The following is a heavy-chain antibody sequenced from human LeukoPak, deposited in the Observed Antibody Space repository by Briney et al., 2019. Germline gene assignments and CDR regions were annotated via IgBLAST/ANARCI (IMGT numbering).Heavy chain of an antibody. V-gene: IGHV3-53*01. CDR1: EFTVTYNY. Sequence: GGSLRLSCAASEFTVTYNYMTWVRQAPGKGLEWVSLLYSHGATNYADSVKGRFTISRDDSKNTVYLQMNSLRAEDTAVYYCARWTNYHAFDVWGQGTPVTVSS. CDR2: LYSHGAT. J-gene: IGHJ3*01. D-gene: IGHD1-7*01. CDR3: ARWTNYHAFDV.